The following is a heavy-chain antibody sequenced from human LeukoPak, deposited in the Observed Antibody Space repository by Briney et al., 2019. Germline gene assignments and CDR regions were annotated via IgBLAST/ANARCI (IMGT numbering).Heavy chain of an antibody. CDR2: IIPIFGAA. J-gene: IGHJ3*02. V-gene: IGHV1-69*13. Sequence: SVKVSCKASGCTFSSYAISWVRQAPAQGLEWMGGIIPIFGAANYAQKFQDRVTITADESTSTAYMELNSLRAEDTAVYYCARERGNQLVDAFDIWGQGTMVTVSS. D-gene: IGHD1-14*01. CDR3: ARERGNQLVDAFDI. CDR1: GCTFSSYA.